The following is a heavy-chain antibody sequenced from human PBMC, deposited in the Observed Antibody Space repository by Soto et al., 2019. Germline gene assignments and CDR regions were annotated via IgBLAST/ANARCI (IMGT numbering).Heavy chain of an antibody. CDR1: GGSISSSSYY. CDR2: IYYSGST. J-gene: IGHJ3*02. Sequence: PSETLSLTCTVSGGSISSSSYYWGWIRQPPGKGLEWIGIIYYSGSTYYNPSLKSRVTISVDTSKNQFSLKLSSVTAADTAVYYCARQGITMIVVVPSDAFDIWGQGTMVTVSS. CDR3: ARQGITMIVVVPSDAFDI. D-gene: IGHD3-22*01. V-gene: IGHV4-39*01.